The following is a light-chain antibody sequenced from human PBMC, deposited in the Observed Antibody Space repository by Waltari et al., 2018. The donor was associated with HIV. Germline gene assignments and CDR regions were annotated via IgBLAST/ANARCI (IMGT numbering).Light chain of an antibody. Sequence: QSTLTQPVSVSGSPGQSITISCTGTSSDVVTYNYVSWYQQHPHSAPKLMIDEVSNPPSVVSNRFAGSKCGNTASLTIAGLQAEDEAYYYCSSYTRSSTYVFGTGTKVTVL. J-gene: IGLJ1*01. V-gene: IGLV2-14*01. CDR2: EVS. CDR1: SSDVVTYNY. CDR3: SSYTRSSTYV.